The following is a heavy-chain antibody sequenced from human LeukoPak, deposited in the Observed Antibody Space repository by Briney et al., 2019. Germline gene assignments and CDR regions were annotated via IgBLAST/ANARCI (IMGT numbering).Heavy chain of an antibody. J-gene: IGHJ5*02. D-gene: IGHD2-2*01. V-gene: IGHV4-61*02. CDR2: IYTSGST. CDR1: GGSISSGSYY. CDR3: ARERAVPASNLYNWFDP. Sequence: SETLSLTCTVSGGSISSGSYYWSWIRQPAGKGLEWIGRIYTSGSTNYNPSLKSRVTISVDTSKNQSSLKLSSVTAADTAVYYCARERAVPASNLYNWFDPWGQGTLVTVSS.